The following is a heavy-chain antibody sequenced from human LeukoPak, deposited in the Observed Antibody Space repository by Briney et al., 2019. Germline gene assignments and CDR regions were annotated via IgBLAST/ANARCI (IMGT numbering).Heavy chain of an antibody. CDR3: ARGPYSYDSSGAFDI. CDR1: VDSISSGDHY. V-gene: IGHV4-61*02. D-gene: IGHD3-22*01. CDR2: ISSSGST. Sequence: PSETLSLTRTVSVDSISSGDHYWSWIRQPAGKGLEWLGCISSSGSTNYNPSLKSRLTISVDTSKNQFSLKLSSVTAADTAVYFCARGPYSYDSSGAFDIWGQGTMVTVSS. J-gene: IGHJ3*02.